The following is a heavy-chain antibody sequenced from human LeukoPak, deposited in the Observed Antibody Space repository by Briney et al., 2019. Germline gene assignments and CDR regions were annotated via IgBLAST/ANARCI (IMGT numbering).Heavy chain of an antibody. J-gene: IGHJ4*02. CDR3: ARFSRYDYGDY. V-gene: IGHV4-59*12. CDR2: IYYSGST. D-gene: IGHD2-2*01. Sequence: SETLSLTCTVSGGSISSYYWSWIRQPPGKGLEWIGYIYYSGSTNYNPSLKSRVTMSVDTSKNQFSLKLSSVTAADTAVYYCARFSRYDYGDYWGQGTLVTVSS. CDR1: GGSISSYY.